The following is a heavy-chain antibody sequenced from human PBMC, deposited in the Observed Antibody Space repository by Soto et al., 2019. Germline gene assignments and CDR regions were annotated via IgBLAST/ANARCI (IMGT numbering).Heavy chain of an antibody. CDR2: IYSGGST. CDR3: ARARCSGGSCYAEDAFDI. J-gene: IGHJ3*02. CDR1: GFTVSSNY. D-gene: IGHD2-15*01. Sequence: GGSLRLSCAASGFTVSSNYMSWVRQAPGKGLEWVSVIYSGGSTYYADSVKGRFTISRDNSKNTLYLQMNSLRAEDTAVYYCARARCSGGSCYAEDAFDIWGQGTMVTVSS. V-gene: IGHV3-53*01.